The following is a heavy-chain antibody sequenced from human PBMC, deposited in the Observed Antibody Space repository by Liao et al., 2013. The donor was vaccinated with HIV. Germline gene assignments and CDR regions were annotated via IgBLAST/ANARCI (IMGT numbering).Heavy chain of an antibody. V-gene: IGHV4-30-4*08. CDR3: ARVRTIFGVVSTHWYFDL. D-gene: IGHD3-3*01. J-gene: IGHJ2*01. CDR2: IYYSGST. CDR1: GGSISSGDYY. Sequence: QVQLQESGPGLVKPSQTLSLTCTVSGGSISSGDYYWSWIRQPPGKGLEWIGYIYYSGSTYYNPSLKSRVTISVDTSKNQFSLKLSSVTAADTAVYYCARVRTIFGVVSTHWYFDLWGRGTLVTVSS.